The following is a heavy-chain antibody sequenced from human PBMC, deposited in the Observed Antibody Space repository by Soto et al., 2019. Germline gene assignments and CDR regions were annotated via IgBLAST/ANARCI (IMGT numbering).Heavy chain of an antibody. CDR1: GDSSVSSSSYY. V-gene: IGHV4-39*01. CDR3: ASEVSSTDGMDV. J-gene: IGHJ6*02. CDR2: IYYTGNT. D-gene: IGHD2-15*01. Sequence: SETLSLTCTVSGDSSVSSSSYYWGWIRQPPGKGLEWIGSIYYTGNTFYSPSFRSRLTISVHTSKSQFSLKLRSVTAADTATYYCASEVSSTDGMDVWGQGTTVTVSS.